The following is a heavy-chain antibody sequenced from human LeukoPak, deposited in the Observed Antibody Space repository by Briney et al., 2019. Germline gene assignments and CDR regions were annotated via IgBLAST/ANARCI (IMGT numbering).Heavy chain of an antibody. CDR1: GGTFSSYA. CDR3: ARDPPRHVQVPCY. D-gene: IGHD1-1*01. J-gene: IGHJ4*02. Sequence: SVKVSCKASGGTFSSYAISWVRQAPGQGLEWMGGIIPIFGTANYAQKFQGRVTITADESTSTAYMELSSLRSEDTAVYYCARDPPRHVQVPCYWGQGTRVTVSS. V-gene: IGHV1-69*13. CDR2: IIPIFGTA.